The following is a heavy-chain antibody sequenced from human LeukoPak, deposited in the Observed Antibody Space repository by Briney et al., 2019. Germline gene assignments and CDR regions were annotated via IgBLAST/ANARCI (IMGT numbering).Heavy chain of an antibody. Sequence: GGSLRLSCAASGFTFSDFWMHWVRRDPGKGLVWVSRIDGDGSDTNYVDSVTGRFTVSRDNAKSPLFLQMDSLRPDDTAVYFCVRGRGHYFDYWGQGTRVTVSS. D-gene: IGHD3-10*01. V-gene: IGHV3-74*01. CDR2: IDGDGSDT. CDR3: VRGRGHYFDY. J-gene: IGHJ4*02. CDR1: GFTFSDFW.